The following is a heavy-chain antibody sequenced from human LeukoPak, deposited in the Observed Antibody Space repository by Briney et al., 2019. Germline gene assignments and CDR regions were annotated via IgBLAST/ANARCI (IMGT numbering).Heavy chain of an antibody. CDR2: IYTSGST. V-gene: IGHV4-61*02. CDR3: ARVDPYCSSTSCSFDY. J-gene: IGHJ4*02. Sequence: SETLSLTCTLSGGSISSGSYYWSWIRQPAGKGLEWIGRIYTSGSTNYNPSLKSRVTISVDTSKNQFSLKLSSVTAADTAVYYCARVDPYCSSTSCSFDYWGQGTLVTVSS. CDR1: GGSISSGSYY. D-gene: IGHD2-2*01.